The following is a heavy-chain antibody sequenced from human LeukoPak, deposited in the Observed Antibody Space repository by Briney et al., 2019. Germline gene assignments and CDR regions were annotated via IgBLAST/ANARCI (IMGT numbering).Heavy chain of an antibody. V-gene: IGHV3-23*01. CDR2: ITGSGGNT. J-gene: IGHJ4*02. CDR3: AERGYSGYVGY. Sequence: GGSLRLSCAASGFTFSTYAMSWVRQAPGKGLEWVSSITGSGGNTYYTDSVKGRFTISRDNSKNTLYLQMNSLRAEDTAVYYCAERGYSGYVGYWGQGTLVTVSS. D-gene: IGHD5-12*01. CDR1: GFTFSTYA.